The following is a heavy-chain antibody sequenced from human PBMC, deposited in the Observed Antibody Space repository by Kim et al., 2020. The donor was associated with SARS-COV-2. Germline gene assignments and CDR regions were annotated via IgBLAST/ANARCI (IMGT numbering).Heavy chain of an antibody. V-gene: IGHV4-34*01. J-gene: IGHJ6*02. Sequence: SETLSLTCAVYGGSFSDYSWIWIRQPPGKGLEWIGEVNHSGTPKYHPSLKSRVTISLDTSKNQFSLELPSVTAADTAIFYYARGRAGVVPSPILGLGPFYDYYGMDVWGQGTTVTVSS. CDR2: VNHSGTP. CDR1: GGSFSDYS. CDR3: ARGRAGVVPSPILGLGPFYDYYGMDV. D-gene: IGHD3-3*01.